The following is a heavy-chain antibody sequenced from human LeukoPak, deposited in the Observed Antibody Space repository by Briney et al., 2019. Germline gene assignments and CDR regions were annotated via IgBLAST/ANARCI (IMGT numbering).Heavy chain of an antibody. CDR3: ARDPKQGGTYWNYFDY. CDR1: GFTFSSYW. J-gene: IGHJ4*02. V-gene: IGHV3-74*01. Sequence: GGSLRLSCAASGFTFSSYWMHWVRQAPGKGPVWVSRINSDGSITTYADSVKGRFTISRDNAKNTLYLEMNSLRAEDNAVYYCARDPKQGGTYWNYFDYWGQGTLVTVSP. CDR2: INSDGSIT. D-gene: IGHD1-26*01.